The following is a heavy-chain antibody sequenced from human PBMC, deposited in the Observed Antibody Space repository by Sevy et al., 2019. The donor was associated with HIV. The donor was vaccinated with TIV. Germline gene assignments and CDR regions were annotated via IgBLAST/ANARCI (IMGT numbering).Heavy chain of an antibody. CDR2: IYHSGST. Sequence: SETLSLTCSDSGGSITSKNYFWAWIRQSPGKGLEWIGSIYHSGSTYHSPSLQSRVGISVDTSRRHFSLKLSSVTAADTAVYYCARHSFEHGYRPHYFDYWSQGTLVTVSS. D-gene: IGHD5-18*01. CDR3: ARHSFEHGYRPHYFDY. CDR1: GGSITSKNYF. V-gene: IGHV4-39*01. J-gene: IGHJ4*02.